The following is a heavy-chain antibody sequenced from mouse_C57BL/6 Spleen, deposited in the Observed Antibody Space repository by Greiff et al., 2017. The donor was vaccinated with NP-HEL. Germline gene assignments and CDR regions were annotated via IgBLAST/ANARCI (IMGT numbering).Heavy chain of an antibody. D-gene: IGHD2-1*01. CDR2: INPNNGGT. J-gene: IGHJ2*01. CDR3: ARKLLWYLDY. Sequence: EVKVVESGPELVKPGASVKMSCKASGYTFTDYNMHWVKQSHGKSLEWIGYINPNNGGTSYNQKFKGKATLTVNKSSSTAYMELRSLTSEDSAVYYCARKLLWYLDYWGQGTTLTVSS. V-gene: IGHV1-22*01. CDR1: GYTFTDYN.